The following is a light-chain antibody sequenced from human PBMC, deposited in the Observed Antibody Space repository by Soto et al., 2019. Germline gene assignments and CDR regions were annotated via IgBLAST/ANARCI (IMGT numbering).Light chain of an antibody. CDR3: LQHHTYPPT. CDR2: AAY. J-gene: IGKJ1*01. Sequence: DIQMTQSPSSLSASVGDRVTITCRASQGVKHDLAWYQQKPGKAPNRLIYAAYSLQSGVPSRFSGGGSTTEFTLTITSLQSEDFATYYCLQHHTYPPTFGQGTRVEI. V-gene: IGKV1-17*01. CDR1: QGVKHD.